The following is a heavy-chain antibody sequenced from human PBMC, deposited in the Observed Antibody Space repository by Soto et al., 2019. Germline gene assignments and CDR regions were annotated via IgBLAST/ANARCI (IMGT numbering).Heavy chain of an antibody. Sequence: GGSLRLSCAASGFTFSSYGMHGVRQAPGKGLDGEAVISYDGSKKYYADSVKGRFTISRDNSKNTLYLQMNSLRAEDTAVYYCAKESSGGWYFDYWGQGTLVTVSS. CDR2: ISYDGSKK. CDR3: AKESSGGWYFDY. V-gene: IGHV3-30*18. J-gene: IGHJ4*02. CDR1: GFTFSSYG. D-gene: IGHD6-19*01.